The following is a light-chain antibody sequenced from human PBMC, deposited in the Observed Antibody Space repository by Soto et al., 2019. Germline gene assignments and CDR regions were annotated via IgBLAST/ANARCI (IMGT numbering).Light chain of an antibody. J-gene: IGKJ1*01. CDR3: QQYYSVPQS. Sequence: DIVMTQSPDSLAVSLGERATINCKSSQSVLYSPNNKNYLAWYQQKPGQPPKLLFHWASTRESGVPVRFSGSGCATDFTLTIRSLQAEDVAVYSCQQYYSVPQSFGQGIKVELK. CDR1: QSVLYSPNNKNY. CDR2: WAS. V-gene: IGKV4-1*01.